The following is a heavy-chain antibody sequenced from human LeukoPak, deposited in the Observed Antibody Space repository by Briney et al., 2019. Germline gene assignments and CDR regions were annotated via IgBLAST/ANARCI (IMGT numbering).Heavy chain of an antibody. J-gene: IGHJ4*01. CDR2: IKFDGSET. CDR3: ARAGPRSGWTFDF. V-gene: IGHV3-7*04. D-gene: IGHD6-19*01. CDR1: GFTFSSHW. Sequence: GGSLGLSCAASGFTFSSHWMSWVRQAPGKGLEWVANIKFDGSETYYVDSVKGRFTISRDNAKKSLWLQMNSLRVEDTAVYYCARAGPRSGWTFDFWGQGTLLTVSS.